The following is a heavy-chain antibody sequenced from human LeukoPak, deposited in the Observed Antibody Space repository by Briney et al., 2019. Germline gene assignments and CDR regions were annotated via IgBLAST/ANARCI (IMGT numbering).Heavy chain of an antibody. J-gene: IGHJ4*02. V-gene: IGHV3-48*01. CDR1: GFTFSSYS. CDR2: ISCSSSSI. D-gene: IGHD3-22*01. CDR3: ARDPPAPKYYYDSSGSSAV. Sequence: GGSLRLSCAASGFTFSSYSMNWVRQAPGKGLEWVSYISCSSSSIYYADSVKGRFTISRDNAKNSLYLQMNSLRAEDTAVYYCARDPPAPKYYYDSSGSSAVWGQGTLVTVSS.